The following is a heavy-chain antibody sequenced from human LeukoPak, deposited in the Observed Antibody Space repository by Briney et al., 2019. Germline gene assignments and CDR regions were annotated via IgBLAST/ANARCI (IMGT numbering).Heavy chain of an antibody. D-gene: IGHD3-10*01. Sequence: SETLSLTCTVSGGSISSYYWSWIRQPPGKGLEWIGYIYYSGSTNYNPSLKSRVTISVDTSKNQFSLKLSSVTAADTAVYYCARGGGMVRGVRGWFDPWGQGTLVTVSS. J-gene: IGHJ5*02. CDR3: ARGGGMVRGVRGWFDP. V-gene: IGHV4-59*01. CDR1: GGSISSYY. CDR2: IYYSGST.